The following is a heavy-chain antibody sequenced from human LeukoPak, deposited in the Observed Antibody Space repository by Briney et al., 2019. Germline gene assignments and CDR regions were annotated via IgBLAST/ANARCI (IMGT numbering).Heavy chain of an antibody. CDR3: ARDPWGSRSGYWYFDL. D-gene: IGHD7-27*01. CDR2: IYTSGST. CDR1: GGSISSGSYY. Sequence: PSETLSLTCTVSGGSISSGSYYWSWIRQPAGKGLEWIGRIYTSGSTNYNPSLKSRVTISVDTSKNQFSLKLSSVTAADTAVYYCARDPWGSRSGYWYFDLWGRGTLVTVSS. J-gene: IGHJ2*01. V-gene: IGHV4-61*02.